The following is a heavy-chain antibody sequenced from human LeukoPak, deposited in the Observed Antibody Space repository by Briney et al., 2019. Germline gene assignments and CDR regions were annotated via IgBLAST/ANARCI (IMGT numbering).Heavy chain of an antibody. CDR2: ISGSGGST. D-gene: IGHD3-22*01. V-gene: IGHV3-23*01. Sequence: TGGSLRLSCAASGFTFSSYAMSWVRQAPGKGLEWVSAISGSGGSTYYADSVKGRFTISRDNSKNTLYLQMNSLRAEDTAVYYCAKGGPITMIVVPQVGAFDIWGQGTMVTVSS. CDR3: AKGGPITMIVVPQVGAFDI. CDR1: GFTFSSYA. J-gene: IGHJ3*02.